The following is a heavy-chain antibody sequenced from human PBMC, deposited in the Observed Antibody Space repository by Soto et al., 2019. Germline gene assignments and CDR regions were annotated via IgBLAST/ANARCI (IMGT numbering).Heavy chain of an antibody. J-gene: IGHJ4*02. D-gene: IGHD3-22*01. Sequence: SVKVSCKASGGTFSSYTISWVLQAPGQGLEWMGGIIPIFGTANYAQKFQGRVTITADKSTSTAYMELSSLRSEDTAVYYCARHFRHNYYDSSGYSEYWGQGTLVTVSS. V-gene: IGHV1-69*06. CDR3: ARHFRHNYYDSSGYSEY. CDR1: GGTFSSYT. CDR2: IIPIFGTA.